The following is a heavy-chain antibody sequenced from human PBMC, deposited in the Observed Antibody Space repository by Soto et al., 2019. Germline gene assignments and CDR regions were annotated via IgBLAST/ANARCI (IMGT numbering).Heavy chain of an antibody. CDR3: ARDIRSSGWSPFDY. Sequence: EVQLVESGGGLVQPGGSLRLSCAASGFTFSSYSMNWVRQAPGKGLEWVSYISTSSSLIYYADSVRGRFTISRDNAKNSLYLQMNSLRDEDTAVYYCARDIRSSGWSPFDYWGQGTLVTVSS. CDR1: GFTFSSYS. CDR2: ISTSSSLI. D-gene: IGHD6-19*01. J-gene: IGHJ4*02. V-gene: IGHV3-48*02.